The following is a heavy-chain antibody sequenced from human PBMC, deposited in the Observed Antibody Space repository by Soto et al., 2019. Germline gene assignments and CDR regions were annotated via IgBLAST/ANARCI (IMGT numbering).Heavy chain of an antibody. CDR3: AREGQQLSYYYYMDV. D-gene: IGHD6-13*01. CDR2: INSDGSST. V-gene: IGHV3-74*01. CDR1: GFTFSSYW. Sequence: EVQLVESGGGLVQPGGSLRLSCAASGFTFSSYWMHWVRQAPGKGLVWVSRINSDGSSTSYADSVKGRFTISRDNAKITRYRPVNRLRAEDTAVYYCAREGQQLSYYYYMDVWGKGTTVTVSS. J-gene: IGHJ6*03.